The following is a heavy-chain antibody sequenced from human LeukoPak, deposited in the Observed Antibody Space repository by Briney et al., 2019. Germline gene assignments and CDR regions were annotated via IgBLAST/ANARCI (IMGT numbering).Heavy chain of an antibody. CDR1: GYTFTSYD. V-gene: IGHV1-8*01. CDR2: MNPNSGNT. J-gene: IGHJ6*03. Sequence: ASVKVSCKASGYTFTSYDINWVRQATGQGPEWMGWMNPNSGNTGYAQKFQGRVTMTRNTSISTAYMELSSLRSEDTAVYYCARGCYGDYDYYYYYYMDVWGKGTTVTVSS. D-gene: IGHD4-17*01. CDR3: ARGCYGDYDYYYYYYMDV.